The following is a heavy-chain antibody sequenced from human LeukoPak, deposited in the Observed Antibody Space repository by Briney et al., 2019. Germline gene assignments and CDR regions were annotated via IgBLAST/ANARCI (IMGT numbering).Heavy chain of an antibody. D-gene: IGHD3-10*01. Sequence: SSETLSLTCTVSGGSISSYYWSWIRQPAGKGLEWIGRIYTSGSTNYNPSLKSRVTMSVDTSKNQFSLKLSSVTAADTAVYYCARDPNRQYYYGSGSRCGMDVWGQGTTVTVSS. CDR3: ARDPNRQYYYGSGSRCGMDV. V-gene: IGHV4-4*07. CDR1: GGSISSYY. CDR2: IYTSGST. J-gene: IGHJ6*02.